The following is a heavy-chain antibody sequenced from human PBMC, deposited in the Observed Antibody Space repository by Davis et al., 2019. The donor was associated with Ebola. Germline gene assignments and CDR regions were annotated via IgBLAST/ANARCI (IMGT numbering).Heavy chain of an antibody. CDR2: ISGSGGST. V-gene: IGHV3-23*01. CDR3: ARDIRDERSSSWSPGDY. D-gene: IGHD6-13*01. J-gene: IGHJ4*02. Sequence: PGGSLRLSCAASGFTFSSYAMSWVRQAPGKGLEWVSAISGSGGSTYYADSVKGRFTISRDNSKNTLYLQMNSLRAEDTAVYYCARDIRDERSSSWSPGDYWGQGTLVTVSS. CDR1: GFTFSSYA.